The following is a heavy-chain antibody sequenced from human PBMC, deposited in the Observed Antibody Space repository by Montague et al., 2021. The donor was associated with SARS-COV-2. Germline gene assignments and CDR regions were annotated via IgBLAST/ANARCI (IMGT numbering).Heavy chain of an antibody. D-gene: IGHD2-2*02. CDR2: ISWNSGSI. CDR1: GFTFDDYA. J-gene: IGHJ4*02. CDR3: AKLGSYTDY. Sequence: SLRLSCAASGFTFDDYAMHLFRQAPGKGLEWVSGISWNSGSIGYADSVKGRFTISRDNAKNSLYLQMNSLRAEDTALYYCAKLGSYTDYWGQGTLATASS. V-gene: IGHV3-9*01.